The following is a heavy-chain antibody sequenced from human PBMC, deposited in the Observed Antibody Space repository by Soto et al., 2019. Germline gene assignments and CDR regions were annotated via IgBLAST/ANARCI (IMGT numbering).Heavy chain of an antibody. J-gene: IGHJ6*02. D-gene: IGHD3-10*01. CDR3: ARGYGSGSYRVYYYYYYGMDV. V-gene: IGHV4-34*01. CDR2: INHSGST. CDR1: GGSFSGYY. Sequence: PSETLSLTCAVYGGSFSGYYWSWIRQPPGKGLEWIGEINHSGSTNYNPSLKSRVTISVDTSKNQFSLKLSSVTAADTAVYYCARGYGSGSYRVYYYYYYGMDVWGQGTTVT.